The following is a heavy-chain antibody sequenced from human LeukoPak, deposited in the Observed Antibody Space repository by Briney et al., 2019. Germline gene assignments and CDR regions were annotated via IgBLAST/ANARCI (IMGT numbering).Heavy chain of an antibody. Sequence: PGGSPRLSCAASGFTFSSYWMHWVRQAPGKGLVWVSRINNDESHTTYADSVKGRFTISRDNAKNTLYLQMNSLRAEDTAVYYCARDWGKGDYWGQGTLVTVSS. D-gene: IGHD3-16*01. J-gene: IGHJ4*02. CDR1: GFTFSSYW. V-gene: IGHV3-74*01. CDR3: ARDWGKGDY. CDR2: INNDESHT.